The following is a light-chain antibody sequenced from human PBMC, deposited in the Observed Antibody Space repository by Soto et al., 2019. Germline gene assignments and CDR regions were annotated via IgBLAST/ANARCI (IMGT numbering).Light chain of an antibody. CDR2: DPS. CDR3: QQCRNWPLT. CDR1: QNGYNN. V-gene: IGKV3-15*01. Sequence: EIVMTQSPATLSVSPGEGATLSCKASQNGYNNLAWYQQRPGQPPRLLIYDPSTRATGISARFSGSGYGTEFTLTISSLQSEDFAVYFCQQCRNWPLTFGGGTKVEIK. J-gene: IGKJ4*01.